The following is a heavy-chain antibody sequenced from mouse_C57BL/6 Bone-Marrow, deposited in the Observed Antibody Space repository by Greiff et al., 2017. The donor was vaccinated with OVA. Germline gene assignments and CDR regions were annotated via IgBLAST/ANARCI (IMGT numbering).Heavy chain of an antibody. CDR2: ISYSGST. J-gene: IGHJ1*03. CDR3: ARSTTVVAKRYFDV. V-gene: IGHV3-1*01. Sequence: EVQLVESGPGMVKPSQSLSLTCTVTGYSITSGYDWHWIRHFPGNKLEWMGYISYSGSTNYNPSLKSRISITHDTSKNHFFLKLNSVTTEDTATYYCARSTTVVAKRYFDVWGTGTTVTVSS. D-gene: IGHD1-1*01. CDR1: GYSITSGYD.